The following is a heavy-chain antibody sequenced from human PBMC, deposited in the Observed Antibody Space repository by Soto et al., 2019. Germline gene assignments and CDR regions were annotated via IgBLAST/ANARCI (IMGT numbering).Heavy chain of an antibody. CDR3: AREADTSMVDY. CDR2: LNPRNGQT. J-gene: IGHJ4*02. V-gene: IGHV1-8*01. CDR1: GYNFSAYY. D-gene: IGHD5-18*01. Sequence: QVQLVQSGAEVKKPGASVKVSCQTSGYNFSAYYFNWVRQAAGQGPEWMGWLNPRNGQTGYVQKFRGRVSMTRDTSIATVSLELRRLTSEDTAIYYCAREADTSMVDYWGQGTLVTVSS.